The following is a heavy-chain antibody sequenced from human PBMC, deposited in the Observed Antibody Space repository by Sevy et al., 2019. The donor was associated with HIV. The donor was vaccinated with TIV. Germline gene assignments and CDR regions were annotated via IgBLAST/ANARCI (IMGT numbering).Heavy chain of an antibody. CDR1: GYSISSGYY. J-gene: IGHJ4*02. Sequence: SETLSLTCTVSGYSISSGYYWGWIRQPPGKGLEWIGSIYHSGSTYYNPSLKSRVTISVDTSKNQFSLKLSSVTAADTAVYYCARDYRDWGRYDSCGYYYGWVYWGQGTLVTVSS. D-gene: IGHD3-22*01. V-gene: IGHV4-38-2*02. CDR3: ARDYRDWGRYDSCGYYYGWVY. CDR2: IYHSGST.